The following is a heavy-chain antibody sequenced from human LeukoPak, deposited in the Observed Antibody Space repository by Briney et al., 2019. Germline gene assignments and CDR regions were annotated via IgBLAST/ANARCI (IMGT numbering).Heavy chain of an antibody. CDR1: GFTFSSYS. J-gene: IGHJ6*02. Sequence: GGSLRLSCAASGFTFSSYSFNWVRQVPGKGLEWVSSISTTFYTYYTASVKRRFTISRDNAKNSLYLQMISLRAEDTAVYYCARDLHSSGWYVYYYYYGMDVWGQGTTVTVSS. CDR2: ISTTFYT. D-gene: IGHD6-19*01. V-gene: IGHV3-21*01. CDR3: ARDLHSSGWYVYYYYYGMDV.